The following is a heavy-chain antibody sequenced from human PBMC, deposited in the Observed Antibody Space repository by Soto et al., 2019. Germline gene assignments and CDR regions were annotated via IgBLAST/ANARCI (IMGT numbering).Heavy chain of an antibody. V-gene: IGHV4-59*01. CDR1: GGSISSYY. CDR3: ARGRWSSLWHYDILTGYPSTFIDY. J-gene: IGHJ4*02. Sequence: SETLSLTCTVSGGSISSYYWSWIRQPPGKGLEWIGYIYYSGSTNYNPSLKSRVTISVDTSKNQFSLKLSSVTAADTAVYYCARGRWSSLWHYDILTGYPSTFIDYWGQGTLVTVSS. CDR2: IYYSGST. D-gene: IGHD3-9*01.